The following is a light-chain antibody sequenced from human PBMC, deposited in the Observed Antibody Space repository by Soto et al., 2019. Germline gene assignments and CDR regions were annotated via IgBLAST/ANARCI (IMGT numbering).Light chain of an antibody. Sequence: DIQMTHSPSTLSASVGDRVTITCRASQSINTWLAWYQQKPGKAPNLLIYKASSLQGGVPSRFSGSGSGIEFTLTISSLQPDDFATYYCQQYDNYLWTFGQGTKVDIK. J-gene: IGKJ1*01. V-gene: IGKV1-5*03. CDR3: QQYDNYLWT. CDR1: QSINTW. CDR2: KAS.